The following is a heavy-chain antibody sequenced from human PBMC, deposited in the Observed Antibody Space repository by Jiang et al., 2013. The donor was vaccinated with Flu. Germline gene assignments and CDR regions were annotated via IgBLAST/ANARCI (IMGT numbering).Heavy chain of an antibody. J-gene: IGHJ6*02. V-gene: IGHV1-18*01. CDR1: GYTFTSYG. CDR2: ISAYNGNT. CDR3: ARDFSHIVVVPAAIKGSYGMDV. D-gene: IGHD2-2*02. Sequence: GAEVKKPGASVKVSCKASGYTFTSYGISWVRQAPGQGLEWMGWISAYNGNTNYAQKLQGRVTMTTDTSTSTAYMELRSLRSDDTAVYYCARDFSHIVVVPAAIKGSYGMDVVGQGTTVTVS.